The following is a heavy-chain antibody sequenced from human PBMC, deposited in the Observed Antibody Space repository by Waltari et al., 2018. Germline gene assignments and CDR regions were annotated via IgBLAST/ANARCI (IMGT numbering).Heavy chain of an antibody. V-gene: IGHV3-30-3*01. CDR1: GFTFSSCA. D-gene: IGHD1-26*01. CDR2: ISYDGSNK. Sequence: QVQLVESGGGVVQPGRSLRLSCAASGFTFSSCAMHWVRQAPGKGLEWVAVISYDGSNKYYADSVKGRFTISRDNSKNTLYLQMNSLGAEDTAVYYCAREAVGATNWFDPWGQGTLVTVSS. CDR3: AREAVGATNWFDP. J-gene: IGHJ5*02.